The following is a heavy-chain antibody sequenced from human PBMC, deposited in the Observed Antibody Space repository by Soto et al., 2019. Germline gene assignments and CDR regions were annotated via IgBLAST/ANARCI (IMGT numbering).Heavy chain of an antibody. CDR1: GFTFSSYG. CDR3: ARDRLTIFGVAVPWFDP. CDR2: IWYDGSNK. Sequence: GGSLRLSCAASGFTFSSYGMHWVRQAPGKGLEWVAVIWYDGSNKYYADSVKGRFTISRDNSKNTLYLQMNSLRAEDTAVYYWARDRLTIFGVAVPWFDPWGQGTLVTVSS. V-gene: IGHV3-33*01. J-gene: IGHJ5*02. D-gene: IGHD3-3*01.